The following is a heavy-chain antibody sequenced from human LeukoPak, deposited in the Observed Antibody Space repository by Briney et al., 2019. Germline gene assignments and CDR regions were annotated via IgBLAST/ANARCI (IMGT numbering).Heavy chain of an antibody. V-gene: IGHV3-53*01. J-gene: IGHJ4*02. D-gene: IGHD4-17*01. CDR3: ARANPVYGDFDY. CDR1: GLTVNDNY. Sequence: GGSLRLSCALSGLTVNDNYMSWVRQAPGKGLEWVSLIFPDGQTYYADFVQGRFSISRDMSRNILFLDMSSLRAEDTAVLFCARANPVYGDFDYWGQGTLVTVSS. CDR2: IFPDGQT.